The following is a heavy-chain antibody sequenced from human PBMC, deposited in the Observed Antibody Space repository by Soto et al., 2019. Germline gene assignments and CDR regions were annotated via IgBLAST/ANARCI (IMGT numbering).Heavy chain of an antibody. D-gene: IGHD6-25*01. V-gene: IGHV1-69*06. CDR1: GGTFSSYA. Sequence: QVQLVQSEAEVKKPGSSVKVSCKASGGTFSSYAISWVRQAPGQGLEWMGGIIPIFGTANYAQKFQGRVTITANKSTSTAYMELSSLRSEDTAVYYCAREAGHAGQYNWFDPWGQGTLVTVSS. CDR3: AREAGHAGQYNWFDP. CDR2: IIPIFGTA. J-gene: IGHJ5*02.